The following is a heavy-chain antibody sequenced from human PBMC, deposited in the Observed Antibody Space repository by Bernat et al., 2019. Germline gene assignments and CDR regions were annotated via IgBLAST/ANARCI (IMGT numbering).Heavy chain of an antibody. V-gene: IGHV3-33*01. J-gene: IGHJ4*02. Sequence: QVQLVESGGGVVQPGRSLRLSCVASGFTFSSYGMHWVRQAPGKGLEWVAVIWYDGSNKYYADSVKGRFTISRDNSKNTLYLQMNSLRAEDTAVYYCARDHYYDSSGYYSSFEYWGQGALVTVSS. CDR3: ARDHYYDSSGYYSSFEY. CDR1: GFTFSSYG. CDR2: IWYDGSNK. D-gene: IGHD3-22*01.